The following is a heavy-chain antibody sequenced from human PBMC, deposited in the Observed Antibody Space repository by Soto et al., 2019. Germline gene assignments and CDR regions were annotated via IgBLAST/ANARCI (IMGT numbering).Heavy chain of an antibody. CDR3: AKDKMGPGLVGGYYDY. J-gene: IGHJ4*02. V-gene: IGHV3-23*01. Sequence: EVQLLESGGGLVQPGGSLRLSCAASGFTFSSHAMSWVRQAPGKGLEWVSSTIDSGGRSYHADSVRGRFTISRDNSKNTLYLQMNRLRADGTAIYYWAKDKMGPGLVGGYYDYWGQGALVTVSS. CDR1: GFTFSSHA. CDR2: TIDSGGRS. D-gene: IGHD6-19*01.